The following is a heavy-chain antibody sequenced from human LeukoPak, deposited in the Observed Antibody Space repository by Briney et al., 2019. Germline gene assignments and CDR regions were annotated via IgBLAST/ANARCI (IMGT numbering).Heavy chain of an antibody. V-gene: IGHV3-66*01. Sequence: GGSRRLSCAASGFNVSGYYMTWVRQAPGKGLGWVSVIYIGGNTHYADSVKSRFTISRDKPKNTLYLQMNSLRAEDTAVYYCARERYSGGTFDIWGQGTMVTVSS. CDR1: GFNVSGYY. CDR3: ARERYSGGTFDI. J-gene: IGHJ3*02. D-gene: IGHD1-26*01. CDR2: IYIGGNT.